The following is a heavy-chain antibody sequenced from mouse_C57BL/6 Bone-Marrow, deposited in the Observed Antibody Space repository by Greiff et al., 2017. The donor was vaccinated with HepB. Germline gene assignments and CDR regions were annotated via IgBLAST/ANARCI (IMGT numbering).Heavy chain of an antibody. V-gene: IGHV1-82*01. D-gene: IGHD2-3*01. CDR2: IYPGDGDT. CDR3: ARFSYDGYLDWYFDV. J-gene: IGHJ1*03. CDR1: GYAFSSSW. Sequence: QVQLKESGPELVKPGASVKISCKASGYAFSSSWMNWVKQRPGKGLEWIGRIYPGDGDTNYNGKFKGKATLTADKSSSTAYMQLSSLTSEDSAVYFCARFSYDGYLDWYFDVWGTGTTVTVSS.